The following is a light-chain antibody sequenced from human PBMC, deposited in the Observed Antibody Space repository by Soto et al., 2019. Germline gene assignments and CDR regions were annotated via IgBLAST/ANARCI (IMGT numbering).Light chain of an antibody. CDR2: DAS. V-gene: IGKV1-33*01. Sequence: DIQMTQSPSSLSASVGDRVTITCQASQDISNYLNWYQQKPGKAPKLLIYDASNLETGVTSRFSGSGSGTDFTFTISSLLPEDIATDYCQQYDNLPPYTFGLGTKLEIK. CDR3: QQYDNLPPYT. CDR1: QDISNY. J-gene: IGKJ2*01.